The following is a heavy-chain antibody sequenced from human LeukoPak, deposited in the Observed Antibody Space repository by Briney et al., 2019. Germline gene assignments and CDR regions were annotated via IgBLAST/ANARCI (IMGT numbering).Heavy chain of an antibody. Sequence: GGSLRLSCAASGFTFSSYAMSWVRQAPGKGLEWVSAISGSGGSTYYADSVMGRFTISRDNSKNTLYLQMNSLRAEDTAVYYCAKDRRDTAMVGYYFDYWGQGTLVTVSS. CDR2: ISGSGGST. CDR1: GFTFSSYA. J-gene: IGHJ4*02. D-gene: IGHD5-18*01. V-gene: IGHV3-23*01. CDR3: AKDRRDTAMVGYYFDY.